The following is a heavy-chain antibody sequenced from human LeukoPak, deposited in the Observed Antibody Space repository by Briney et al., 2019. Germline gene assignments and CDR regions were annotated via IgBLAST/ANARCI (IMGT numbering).Heavy chain of an antibody. CDR2: INHSGST. CDR3: ARDRITMVRGVISYWFDP. D-gene: IGHD3-10*01. CDR1: GGSFSGYY. Sequence: SETLSLTCAVYGGSFSGYYGSWIRQPPGKGLEWIGEINHSGSTNYNPSLKSRVTISVDTSKNQFSLKLSSVTAADTAVYYCARDRITMVRGVISYWFDPWGQGTLVTVSS. V-gene: IGHV4-34*01. J-gene: IGHJ5*02.